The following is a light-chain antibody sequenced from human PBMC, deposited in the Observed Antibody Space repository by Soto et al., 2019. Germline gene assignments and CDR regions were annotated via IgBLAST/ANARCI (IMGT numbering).Light chain of an antibody. CDR3: QKYNSYGSWT. Sequence: DIQMTQSPSTLSASVGDRVTITCRASQSISAELAWYQQKPGKAPNLLIYKTSNLERGVPSRFSGSGSGTEFTLTISSLQPDDFATYYCQKYNSYGSWTFGQGTKVEVK. J-gene: IGKJ1*01. CDR2: KTS. CDR1: QSISAE. V-gene: IGKV1-5*03.